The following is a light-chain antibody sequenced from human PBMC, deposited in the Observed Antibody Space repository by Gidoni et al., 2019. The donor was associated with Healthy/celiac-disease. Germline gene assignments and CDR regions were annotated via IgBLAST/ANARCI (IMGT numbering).Light chain of an antibody. CDR2: DAS. CDR3: KQYDNLPIT. J-gene: IGKJ5*01. V-gene: IGKV1-33*01. CDR1: QDISNY. Sequence: DIQMTQSPSYLSASVADRVTTTCQESQDISNYLNWYQQNPGKAPKLLIYDASNLETGVPSRFSGSGSGTDFTFTISSLQAEDIATYYCKQYDNLPITFGQGTRLEIK.